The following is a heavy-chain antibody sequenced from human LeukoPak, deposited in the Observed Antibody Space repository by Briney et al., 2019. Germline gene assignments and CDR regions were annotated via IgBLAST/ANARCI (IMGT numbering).Heavy chain of an antibody. V-gene: IGHV4-59*01. CDR2: IYYSGST. CDR1: GGSISSYY. Sequence: SETLSLTCTVFGGSISSYYWSWIRQPPGKGLEWIGYIYYSGSTNYNPSLKSRVTISVDTSKNQFSLKLSSVTAADTAVYYCARRTGTTTHTLHDMVYYYYYMDVWGKGTTVTVSS. D-gene: IGHD4-17*01. J-gene: IGHJ6*03. CDR3: ARRTGTTTHTLHDMVYYYYYMDV.